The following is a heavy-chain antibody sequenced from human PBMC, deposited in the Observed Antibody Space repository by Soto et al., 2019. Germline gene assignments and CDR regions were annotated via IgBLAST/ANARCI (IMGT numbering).Heavy chain of an antibody. J-gene: IGHJ4*02. D-gene: IGHD1-1*01. CDR3: SRGGLEPFDY. CDR1: RFTFRNYW. Sequence: LRLSCGDSRFTFRNYWMHWVGQARGAGLLWVSRINEDGDRINYADSVQGRFTISRDDAKSQLYLQMKSLSAEETAVYYCSRGGLEPFDYWGQGALVTVSS. CDR2: INEDGDRI. V-gene: IGHV3-74*01.